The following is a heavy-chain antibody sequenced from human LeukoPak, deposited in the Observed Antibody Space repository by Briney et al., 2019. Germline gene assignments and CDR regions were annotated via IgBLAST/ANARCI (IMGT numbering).Heavy chain of an antibody. J-gene: IGHJ4*02. CDR2: IYYSGST. Sequence: SETLSLTCAVSGGSISSADYYWSWIRQSSGKGLEWIGFIYYSGSTYYNPSLKSRVTISVDTSKNQFSLKLRSVTAADTAVYYCASIVVVTAAIDYWGQGTLVTVSS. CDR1: GGSISSADYY. V-gene: IGHV4-30-4*01. CDR3: ASIVVVTAAIDY. D-gene: IGHD2-21*02.